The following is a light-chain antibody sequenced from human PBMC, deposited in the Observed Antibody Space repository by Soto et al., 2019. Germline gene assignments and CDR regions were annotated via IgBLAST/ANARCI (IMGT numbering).Light chain of an antibody. J-gene: IGKJ1*01. CDR2: AAS. CDR1: RDIGSD. CDR3: QQYYSYPRT. Sequence: ATQMTQSPSFLSASVGDRITITCRASRDIGSDLSWYQQKPGKAPTLLIYAASNLQSGAPSRFRGSGSGTDFTLTISCLQSEDFATYYCQQYYSYPRTFGQGTKVDIK. V-gene: IGKV1-6*01.